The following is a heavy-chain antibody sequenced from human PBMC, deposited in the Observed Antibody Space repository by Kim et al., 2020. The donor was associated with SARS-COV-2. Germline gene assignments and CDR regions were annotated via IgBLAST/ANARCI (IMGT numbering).Heavy chain of an antibody. CDR1: GVSLSGNIFY. V-gene: IGHV4-39*02. Sequence: SETLSLTCTVSGVSLSGNIFYWGWIRQSPGRGLEWIGGILYNGTTSYNPSLKTRVAISADFSQNRFSLRLNSVTAADTAVYFCARGRTSPIRGLDPWGQGTLVTVSS. D-gene: IGHD2-8*01. CDR2: ILYNGTT. J-gene: IGHJ5*02. CDR3: ARGRTSPIRGLDP.